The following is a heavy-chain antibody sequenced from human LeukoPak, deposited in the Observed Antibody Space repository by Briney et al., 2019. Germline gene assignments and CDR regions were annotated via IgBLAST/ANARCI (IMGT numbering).Heavy chain of an antibody. CDR2: IQYDGTNK. CDR1: GFTFSSYG. CDR3: AKDSVVGRPDIAMSGIDY. D-gene: IGHD6-19*01. J-gene: IGHJ4*02. Sequence: GGSLRLSCAASGFTFSSYGMHWVRQAPGKGLEWVAFIQYDGTNKYYADSVKGRFTISRDNSKNSLYLQMNILRAEDTAVYYCAKDSVVGRPDIAMSGIDYWGQGTLVTVSS. V-gene: IGHV3-30*02.